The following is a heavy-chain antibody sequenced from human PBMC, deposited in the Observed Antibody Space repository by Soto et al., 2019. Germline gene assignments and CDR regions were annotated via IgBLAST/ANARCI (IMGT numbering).Heavy chain of an antibody. V-gene: IGHV3-23*01. CDR3: AKSSGKSYPESRVFDF. D-gene: IGHD1-26*01. CDR2: ITNDGGDT. Sequence: EVQLLESGGGLEQPGGSLRLSCAASGFTFSNYAMTWVRQAPGEGLEWVAVITNDGGDTLHADSVKGRFTIFRDNSKNTLYLQMISLRAEDTAIDYGAKSSGKSYPESRVFDFWGQGTRVTVSS. J-gene: IGHJ4*02. CDR1: GFTFSNYA.